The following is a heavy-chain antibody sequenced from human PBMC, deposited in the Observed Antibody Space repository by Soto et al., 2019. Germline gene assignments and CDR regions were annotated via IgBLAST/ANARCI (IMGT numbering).Heavy chain of an antibody. D-gene: IGHD5-12*01. Sequence: PGGSLRLSCAASGFTVSSNYMSWVRQAPGKGLEWVSVIYSGGSTYYADSVKGRFTISRDNSKNTLYLQMNSLRAEDTAVYYCARARNSGYDSGYYFDYWGQGTLVTVSS. J-gene: IGHJ4*02. CDR3: ARARNSGYDSGYYFDY. CDR1: GFTVSSNY. V-gene: IGHV3-66*01. CDR2: IYSGGST.